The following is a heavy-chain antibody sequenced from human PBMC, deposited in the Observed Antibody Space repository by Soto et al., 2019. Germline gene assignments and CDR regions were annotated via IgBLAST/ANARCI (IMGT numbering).Heavy chain of an antibody. CDR2: ISYDGSNK. J-gene: IGHJ6*02. CDR1: GFTFSSYG. D-gene: IGHD5-18*01. Sequence: QVQLVESGGGVVQPGRSLRLSCAASGFTFSSYGMHWVRQAPGKGLEWVAVISYDGSNKYYADSVKGRFTSSRDNSKNTLYLQMNSLRAEDTAVYYCAKELWLGRGYYYYYGMDVWGQGTTVTVSS. V-gene: IGHV3-30*18. CDR3: AKELWLGRGYYYYYGMDV.